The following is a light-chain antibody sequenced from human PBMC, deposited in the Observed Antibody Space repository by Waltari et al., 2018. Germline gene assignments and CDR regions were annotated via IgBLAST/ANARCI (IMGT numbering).Light chain of an antibody. CDR3: QQRSNWPIT. CDR1: QRVSSY. CDR2: DAS. Sequence: EIVLTPSPATLSLSPGERATLSCRASQRVSSYLAWYQQKPGLAPRLLIDDASNRATGIPARFRCSGSGTDFTLTISSLEPEDCAVYYCQQRSNWPITFGQGTRLEIK. V-gene: IGKV3-11*01. J-gene: IGKJ5*01.